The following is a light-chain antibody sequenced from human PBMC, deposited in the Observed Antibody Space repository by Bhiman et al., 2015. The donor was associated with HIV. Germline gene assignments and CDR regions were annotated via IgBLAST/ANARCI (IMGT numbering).Light chain of an antibody. J-gene: IGLJ1*01. V-gene: IGLV1-44*01. Sequence: QLVLTQPPSASGTPGQTVTISCSGSSSNIGSNTVNWYQQLPGTAPKLLIYRNNQRPSGIPDRFSGSKSDTSASLGITGLQTGDEADYYCGIWNSTVSAYVFGAGTTVTVL. CDR2: RNN. CDR3: GIWNSTVSAYV. CDR1: SSNIGSNT.